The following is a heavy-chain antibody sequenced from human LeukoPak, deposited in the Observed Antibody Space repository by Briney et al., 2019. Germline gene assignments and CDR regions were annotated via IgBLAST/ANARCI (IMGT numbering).Heavy chain of an antibody. D-gene: IGHD3-22*01. CDR3: ARGYYDSSGPDAFDI. Sequence: SETLSLTCTVSGGSISSYYWSWIRQPPGKGLEWIGYIYYSGSTNYNPSLKSRVTISVDTSKNQFSLKLSSVTAADTAVYYCARGYYDSSGPDAFDIWGQGTMVTVSS. J-gene: IGHJ3*02. CDR2: IYYSGST. V-gene: IGHV4-59*01. CDR1: GGSISSYY.